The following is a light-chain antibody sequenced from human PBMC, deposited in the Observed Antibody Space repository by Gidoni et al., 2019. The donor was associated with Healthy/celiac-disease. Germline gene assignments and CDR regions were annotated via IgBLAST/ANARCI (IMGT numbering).Light chain of an antibody. Sequence: SALTQPRSVSGSPGQSVTISCTGTSSDVGVYNYVSWYQQHPGKAPKLMIYDVSKRPSGVPDRFSGSKSGNTASLTISGLQAEDEADYYCCSYAGSYTPYWVFGGGTKLTVL. CDR1: SSDVGVYNY. J-gene: IGLJ3*02. CDR2: DVS. CDR3: CSYAGSYTPYWV. V-gene: IGLV2-11*01.